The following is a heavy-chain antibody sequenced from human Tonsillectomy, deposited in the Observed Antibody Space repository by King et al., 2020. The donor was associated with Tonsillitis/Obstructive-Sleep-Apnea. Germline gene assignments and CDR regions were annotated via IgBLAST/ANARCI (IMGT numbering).Heavy chain of an antibody. V-gene: IGHV3-20*04. CDR3: ARDKGYCSGTSCYAYFDY. J-gene: IGHJ4*02. Sequence: VQLVESGGGVVRPGGSLRLSCAASGFTFDDYGMSWVRQAPGKGLEWVSGINWNGGSTGYADSVKGRFTISRDNAKNSLYLQMNSLRAEDTALYYCARDKGYCSGTSCYAYFDYWGQGTLVTVSS. CDR2: INWNGGST. D-gene: IGHD2-2*01. CDR1: GFTFDDYG.